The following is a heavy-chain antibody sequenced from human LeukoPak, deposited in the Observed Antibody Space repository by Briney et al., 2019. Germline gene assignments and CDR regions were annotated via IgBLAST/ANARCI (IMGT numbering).Heavy chain of an antibody. J-gene: IGHJ4*02. D-gene: IGHD5-12*01. CDR2: IGTIISTT. Sequence: GGSLRLSCAASGFTFGRYEMNWVRQAPGKGLEWVSYIGTIISTTYYADSVKGRFTVSRDDAKSSLYLQMSSLRAEDTAVYYCARVFGAYDSIDCWGQGTLVTVS. CDR3: ARVFGAYDSIDC. CDR1: GFTFGRYE. V-gene: IGHV3-48*03.